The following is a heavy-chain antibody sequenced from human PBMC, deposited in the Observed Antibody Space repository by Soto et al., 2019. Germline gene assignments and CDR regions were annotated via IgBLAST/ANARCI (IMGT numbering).Heavy chain of an antibody. CDR2: LTESGLNT. Sequence: EVQLLESGGGLVQPGGSLRLSCSASGFNFGSYGMSWVRQAPGKGLEWVSGLTESGLNTYYTDSVKGRFTISRDNSRNTVYLQMSGLRVEDTAGFHCAKGLGNAKEVWGQGTTVTVSS. D-gene: IGHD2-8*01. CDR1: GFNFGSYG. J-gene: IGHJ6*02. V-gene: IGHV3-23*01. CDR3: AKGLGNAKEV.